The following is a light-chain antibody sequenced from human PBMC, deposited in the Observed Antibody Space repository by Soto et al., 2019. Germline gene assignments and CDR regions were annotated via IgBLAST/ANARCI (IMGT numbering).Light chain of an antibody. Sequence: QAVLTQPRSVSGSPGQSVTVSCIGTSSDVGDYNSVSWYQQHPGKAPKLMIYDVSKRPSGVPDRFSGSKSGNTASLTISGLQAEDEADYYCCSYVGSYSYVFGIGTKLTAL. CDR2: DVS. V-gene: IGLV2-11*01. J-gene: IGLJ1*01. CDR3: CSYVGSYSYV. CDR1: SSDVGDYNS.